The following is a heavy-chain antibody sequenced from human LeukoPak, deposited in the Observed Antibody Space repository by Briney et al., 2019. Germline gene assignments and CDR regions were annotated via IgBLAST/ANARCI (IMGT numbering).Heavy chain of an antibody. CDR2: ISGSGGST. D-gene: IGHD2-21*02. J-gene: IGHJ2*01. V-gene: IGHV3-23*01. CDR1: GFSFSSYA. Sequence: PGGSLRLSCAVSGFSFSSYAMSWVRQAPGKGLEWVSTISGSGGSTHYVDFVKGRFTISRDTSKLTLYLQWNSLRADDTAVYYCGRRPVNGVTAYWYFDLWGRGTLVTVSS. CDR3: GRRPVNGVTAYWYFDL.